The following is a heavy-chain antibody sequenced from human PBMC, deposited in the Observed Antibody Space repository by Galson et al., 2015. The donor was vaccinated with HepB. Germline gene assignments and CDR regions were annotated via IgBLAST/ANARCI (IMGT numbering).Heavy chain of an antibody. D-gene: IGHD5-12*01. J-gene: IGHJ5*02. CDR1: GFIFSDYY. CDR2: ISGSGSTR. CDR3: IRMGDLSGYSST. V-gene: IGHV3-11*01. Sequence: SLRLSCAASGFIFSDYYMSWIRQAPGKGLEWLSYISGSGSTRDYADSVKGRFTISRDDSKNTAYLQMHSLRTEDTAVYYCIRMGDLSGYSSTWGQGTLVTVSS.